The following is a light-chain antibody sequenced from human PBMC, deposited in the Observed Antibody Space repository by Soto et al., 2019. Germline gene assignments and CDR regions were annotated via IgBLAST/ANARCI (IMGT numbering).Light chain of an antibody. Sequence: DIVMTQSPLSLAVTPGESASISCRPSQSVLHTSGSKFVDWYLLKPGQSPQLLIYLGSNRASGVPDKFRGSGSGIDFTLEINRVEAEDVGIYYCMQALQLPSTFGRGTRRELK. J-gene: IGKJ2*01. V-gene: IGKV2-28*01. CDR1: QSVLHTSGSKF. CDR3: MQALQLPST. CDR2: LGS.